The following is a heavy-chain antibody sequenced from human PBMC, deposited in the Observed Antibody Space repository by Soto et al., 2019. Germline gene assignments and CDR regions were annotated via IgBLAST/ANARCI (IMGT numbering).Heavy chain of an antibody. CDR2: IYYSGST. V-gene: IGHV4-59*01. D-gene: IGHD3-16*02. Sequence: PPETLSLTYTVSGGSIRSYYWSWIRQPPGKGLEWIGYIYYSGSTNYNPSLKSRVTISVDTSKNQFSLKLSSVTAADTAVYYCARADYDYVWGSYRPSAFDIWGQGTMVTGSS. J-gene: IGHJ3*02. CDR3: ARADYDYVWGSYRPSAFDI. CDR1: GGSIRSYY.